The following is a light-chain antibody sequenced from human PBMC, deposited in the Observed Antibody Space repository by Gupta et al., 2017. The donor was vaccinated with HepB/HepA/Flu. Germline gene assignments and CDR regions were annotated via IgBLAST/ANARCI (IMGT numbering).Light chain of an antibody. CDR1: QTVLYSSNNKDY. V-gene: IGKV4-1*01. CDR3: HQYYSTPRT. CDR2: WAS. Sequence: DIVMTQSPDSLAVSLGERATINCKSSQTVLYSSNNKDYLAWYQQKPGRSPKLLIYWASTRESGVPARFSGSGSGTAFTLTISRLQSEDVAVYYCHQYYSTPRTFGQGTKVEIK. J-gene: IGKJ1*01.